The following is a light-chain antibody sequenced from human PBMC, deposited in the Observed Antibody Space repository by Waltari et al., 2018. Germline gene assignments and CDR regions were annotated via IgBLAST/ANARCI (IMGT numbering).Light chain of an antibody. CDR1: QSVFYSPNNKNY. Sequence: IVMTQSPDSLTVSLGERATINCKSSQSVFYSPNNKNYLAWYQQKRGQPPKVLIYWASTRESGVPDRFSGSGSGTDFTLTISSLQAEDVAVYYCQQYSSTPPTFGQGTKVDIK. CDR2: WAS. CDR3: QQYSSTPPT. V-gene: IGKV4-1*01. J-gene: IGKJ1*01.